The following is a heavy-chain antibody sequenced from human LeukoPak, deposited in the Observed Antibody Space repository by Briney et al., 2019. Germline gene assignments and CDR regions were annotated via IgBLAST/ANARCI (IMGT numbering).Heavy chain of an antibody. D-gene: IGHD3-3*01. J-gene: IGHJ6*03. CDR2: IYTTGST. CDR1: GGSISSGSYY. Sequence: PSEALSLTCTVSGGSISSGSYYWSWIRQPAGKGLEGYGRIYTTGSTSYNPSLKSRVTISEDTSKNQFSLKLSSVAAADTAVYYCARVASITIFGVVISGYMDVGGKGTTVTVSS. CDR3: ARVASITIFGVVISGYMDV. V-gene: IGHV4-61*02.